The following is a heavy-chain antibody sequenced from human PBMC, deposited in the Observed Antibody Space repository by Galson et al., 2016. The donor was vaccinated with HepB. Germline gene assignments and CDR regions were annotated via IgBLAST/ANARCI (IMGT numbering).Heavy chain of an antibody. CDR3: ARAGRRQVGTGDWFDS. D-gene: IGHD1-1*01. CDR1: GDSVSSNNAV. CDR2: TYYGSNWLS. Sequence: CAISGDSVSSNNAVWNWIRQSPSRGLEWLGRTYYGSNWLSDYAASVRSRITVNADTPKNQFSLHLNSVTPDDTAVYYCARAGRRQVGTGDWFDSWGQGILVTVSS. J-gene: IGHJ5*01. V-gene: IGHV6-1*01.